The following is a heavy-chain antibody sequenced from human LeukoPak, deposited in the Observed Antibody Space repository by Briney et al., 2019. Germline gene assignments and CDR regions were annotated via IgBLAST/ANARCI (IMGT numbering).Heavy chain of an antibody. V-gene: IGHV3-66*01. CDR1: GFTVSSNY. Sequence: GGSLRLSCAASGFTVSSNYMSWVREAPGKGLEWVSVIYSGGSTYYVDSVKGRFTISRDNSKNTLYLQMNSLRAEDTAVYYCARRYTYDYYFDYWGQGTLVTVSS. D-gene: IGHD5-18*01. J-gene: IGHJ4*02. CDR3: ARRYTYDYYFDY. CDR2: IYSGGST.